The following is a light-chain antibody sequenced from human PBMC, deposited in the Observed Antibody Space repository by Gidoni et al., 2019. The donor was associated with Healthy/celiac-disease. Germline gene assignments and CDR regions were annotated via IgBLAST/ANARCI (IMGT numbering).Light chain of an antibody. CDR1: QSVSSN. CDR3: QQYNNWPGT. J-gene: IGKJ1*01. CDR2: GAS. Sequence: EIVMTQSPATLSVSPGERATLSCRASQSVSSNLAWYQQKPGQAPRLLIYGASTRATGIPARFSGSGSGKECTLTISSLQAEDVAVYYCQQYNNWPGTFGQGTKVEIK. V-gene: IGKV3-15*01.